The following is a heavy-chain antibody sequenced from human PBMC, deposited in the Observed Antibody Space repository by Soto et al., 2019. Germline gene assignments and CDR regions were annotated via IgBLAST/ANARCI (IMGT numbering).Heavy chain of an antibody. V-gene: IGHV4-59*12. CDR2: IYYSGST. J-gene: IGHJ5*02. CDR1: GGSIGSYY. Sequence: SETLSLTCTVSGGSIGSYYWNWIRQPPGRGLEWIGYIYYSGSTYYNPSLKSRVTISVDTSKNQFSLKLSSVTAADTAIYYCARSVFPWGQGTLVTVSS. CDR3: ARSVFP.